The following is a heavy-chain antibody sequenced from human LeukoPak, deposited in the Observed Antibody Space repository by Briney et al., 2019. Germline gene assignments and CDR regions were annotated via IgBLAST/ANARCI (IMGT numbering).Heavy chain of an antibody. CDR1: GFTFSDYY. CDR2: TRNKANSHST. CDR3: TSCAYDYRFFEN. V-gene: IGHV3-72*01. J-gene: IGHJ4*02. Sequence: GGSLRLSCVASGFTFSDYYMDWVRQAPGKGLEWVARTRNKANSHSTEYAASVKGRFTISRDDSKNSLFLQMNSLKTEDTAVYYCTSCAYDYRFFENWGQGTLVTVSS. D-gene: IGHD5-12*01.